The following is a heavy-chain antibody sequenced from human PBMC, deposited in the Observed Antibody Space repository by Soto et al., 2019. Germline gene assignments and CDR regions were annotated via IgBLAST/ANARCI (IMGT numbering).Heavy chain of an antibody. CDR1: GFTFSSYG. Sequence: QVQLVESGGGVAQPGRSLRLSCAASGFTFSSYGMHWVRQAPGKGLEWVAVISYDGSNKYYADSVKGRFTISRDNSKNTLYLQMNSLRAEDTAVYYCAKDPILGIVGATPPYFDYWGQGTLVTVSS. J-gene: IGHJ4*02. D-gene: IGHD1-26*01. CDR2: ISYDGSNK. V-gene: IGHV3-30*18. CDR3: AKDPILGIVGATPPYFDY.